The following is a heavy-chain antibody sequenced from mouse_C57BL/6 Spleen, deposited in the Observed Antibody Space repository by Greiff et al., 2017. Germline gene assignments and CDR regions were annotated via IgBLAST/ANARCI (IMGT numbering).Heavy chain of an antibody. D-gene: IGHD4-1*02. J-gene: IGHJ4*01. CDR2: ISNGGGST. CDR3: ARTNWDDAMDY. V-gene: IGHV5-12*01. CDR1: GFTFSDYY. Sequence: DVMLVESGGGLVQPGGSLKLSCAASGFTFSDYYMYWVRQTPEKRLEWVAYISNGGGSTYYPDTVKGRFTISRGNAKNTLYLQMSRLKSEDTAMYYCARTNWDDAMDYWGQGTSVTVSS.